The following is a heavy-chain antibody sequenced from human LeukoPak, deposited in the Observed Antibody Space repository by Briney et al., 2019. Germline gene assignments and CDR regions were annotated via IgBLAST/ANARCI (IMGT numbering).Heavy chain of an antibody. J-gene: IGHJ4*02. CDR3: AKGLSSGYYYFDY. CDR1: GFTFSSYD. Sequence: PGGSLRLSCAASGFTFSSYDMSWVRQAPGKGLEWVSGISGSGGSTYYADSVKGRFTISRDNSKNTLYLQMSSLRAEDTAEYYCAKGLSSGYYYFDYWGQGTLVTVSS. CDR2: ISGSGGST. V-gene: IGHV3-23*01. D-gene: IGHD6-19*01.